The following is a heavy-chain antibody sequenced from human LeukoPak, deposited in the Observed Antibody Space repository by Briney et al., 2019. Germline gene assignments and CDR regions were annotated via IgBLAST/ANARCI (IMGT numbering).Heavy chain of an antibody. Sequence: PSETLSLTCAVSGGSISSSNWWSWVRQPPGKGLEWIGEIYHSGSTNYNPSLKSRVTISVDKSKNQFSLKLSSVTAADTAVYYCAGVTPWSYYDSSGMKAFDIWGQGTMVTVSS. D-gene: IGHD3-22*01. J-gene: IGHJ3*02. CDR2: IYHSGST. V-gene: IGHV4-4*02. CDR3: AGVTPWSYYDSSGMKAFDI. CDR1: GGSISSSNW.